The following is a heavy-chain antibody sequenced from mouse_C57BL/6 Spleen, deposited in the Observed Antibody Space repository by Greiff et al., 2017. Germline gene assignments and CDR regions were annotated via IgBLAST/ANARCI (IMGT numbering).Heavy chain of an antibody. CDR1: GYTFTDYY. D-gene: IGHD2-5*01. J-gene: IGHJ4*01. Sequence: EVQLQQSGAELVKPGASVKISCKASGYTFTDYYMNWVKQSPGKSLEWIGDINPNNGDTNYNQKFKGKATLTVDKSSSTAYMELRSLTSEDSAVDYCASYSNLLYAMDYWGQGTSVTVSS. CDR2: INPNNGDT. CDR3: ASYSNLLYAMDY. V-gene: IGHV1-26*01.